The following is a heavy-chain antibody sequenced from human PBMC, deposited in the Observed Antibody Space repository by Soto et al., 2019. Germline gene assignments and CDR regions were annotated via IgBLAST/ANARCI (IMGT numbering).Heavy chain of an antibody. CDR2: IYYSGST. Sequence: LSLTCTVSGGSVSSGSYYWSWIRQPPGKGLEWIGYIYYSGSTNYNPSLKSRVTISVDTSKNQFSLKLSSVTAADTAVYYCARTYSSSSVWFDPWGQGTLVTVSS. V-gene: IGHV4-61*01. D-gene: IGHD6-6*01. J-gene: IGHJ5*02. CDR3: ARTYSSSSVWFDP. CDR1: GGSVSSGSYY.